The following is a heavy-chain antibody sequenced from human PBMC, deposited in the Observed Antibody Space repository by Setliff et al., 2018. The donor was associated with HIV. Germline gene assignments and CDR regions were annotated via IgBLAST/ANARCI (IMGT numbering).Heavy chain of an antibody. J-gene: IGHJ2*01. CDR1: GGTFSSFG. D-gene: IGHD2-15*01. V-gene: IGHV1-69*10. CDR2: IIPIVDIA. Sequence: SVKVSCKASGGTFSSFGISWVRQAPGQGLEWMGGIIPIVDIANYAQKFQGRVTVTADKSTSTAYMELSSLRSEDTAVYYCARKRLPGGPLDLWGRGTLVTVSS. CDR3: ARKRLPGGPLDL.